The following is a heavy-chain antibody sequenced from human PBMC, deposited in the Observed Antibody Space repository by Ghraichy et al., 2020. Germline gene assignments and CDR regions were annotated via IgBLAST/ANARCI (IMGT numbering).Heavy chain of an antibody. J-gene: IGHJ4*02. CDR1: GFTFSSYA. CDR3: ARDRHCSGGSCYYFDY. Sequence: GSLRLSCAASGFTFSSYAMHWVRQAPGKGLEWVTVISYDGSNKYYADSVKGRFTISRDNSKNTLYLQMNSLRAEDTAVYYCARDRHCSGGSCYYFDYWGQGTLVTVSS. D-gene: IGHD2-15*01. V-gene: IGHV3-30*04. CDR2: ISYDGSNK.